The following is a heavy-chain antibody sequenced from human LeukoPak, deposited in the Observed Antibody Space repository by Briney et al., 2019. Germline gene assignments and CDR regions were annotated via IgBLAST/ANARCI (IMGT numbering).Heavy chain of an antibody. CDR3: AREIVASGKTFDY. CDR1: GYTFTSHL. Sequence: ASVKVSCKASGYTFTSHLMHWVRQAPGQGLEWVGVINPSLDTTRYAQKFQGRVTVTRDTSTSTFYMELSSLRSEDTAVYYCAREIVASGKTFDYWGQGTLITVST. V-gene: IGHV1-46*01. D-gene: IGHD5-12*01. CDR2: INPSLDTT. J-gene: IGHJ4*02.